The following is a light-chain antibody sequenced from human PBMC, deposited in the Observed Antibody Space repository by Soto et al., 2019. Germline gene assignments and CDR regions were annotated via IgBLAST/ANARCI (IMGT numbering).Light chain of an antibody. CDR1: SSNIGAPYD. Sequence: QSALTQPPSVSGAPGQRVTISCTGSSSNIGAPYDVHWYQQLPGRAPKLLIYGNYNRPSGVPDRFSGSKSGTSASLAITGLQSEDEADYYCQSYDNSLSGYVFGTGTQLTVL. CDR3: QSYDNSLSGYV. CDR2: GNY. J-gene: IGLJ1*01. V-gene: IGLV1-40*01.